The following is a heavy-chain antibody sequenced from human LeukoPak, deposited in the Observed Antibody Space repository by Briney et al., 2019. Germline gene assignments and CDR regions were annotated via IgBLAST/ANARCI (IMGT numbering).Heavy chain of an antibody. CDR1: GFTFSTYD. V-gene: IGHV3-13*01. Sequence: GGSLRLSCAASGFTFSTYDFHWVRQTTGKVLEWVSATGTAGDTWYSGSVKGRFTISRENAKSSMYLQMNSLRVEDTAVYYCARQNRHGFDYWGQGTLVTVSS. CDR2: TGTAGDT. J-gene: IGHJ4*02. D-gene: IGHD2/OR15-2a*01. CDR3: ARQNRHGFDY.